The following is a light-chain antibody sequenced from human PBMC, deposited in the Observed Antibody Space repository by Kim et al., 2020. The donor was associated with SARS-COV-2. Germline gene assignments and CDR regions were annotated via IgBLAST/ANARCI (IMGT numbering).Light chain of an antibody. CDR3: MQGTQLPFT. CDR1: QSLEHSDGNTY. CDR2: KIS. J-gene: IGKJ1*01. V-gene: IGKV2-24*01. Sequence: DIVMTQTPLSSPVTLGQPASISCRSSQSLEHSDGNTYLSWLQQRPGQPPRLLMYKISIRLSGVPDRFSGSGAGTDFTLKIRRVEAEDVGIYYCMQGTQLPFTFGQGTKVDIK.